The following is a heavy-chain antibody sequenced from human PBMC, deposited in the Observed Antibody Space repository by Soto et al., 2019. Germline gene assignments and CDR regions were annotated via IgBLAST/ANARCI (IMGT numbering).Heavy chain of an antibody. V-gene: IGHV1-69*12. CDR2: IIPIFGTA. CDR3: AKNPENYYNAMDV. CDR1: GGTFSSYA. J-gene: IGHJ6*02. Sequence: QVQLVQSGAEVKKPGSSVKVSCKASGGTFSSYAISWVRQAPGQGLEWMGGIIPIFGTADDQQKFQGRVTITEDESTSTADVQVSSLRSEDTAVYYCAKNPENYYNAMDVWGQGTTVTVSS.